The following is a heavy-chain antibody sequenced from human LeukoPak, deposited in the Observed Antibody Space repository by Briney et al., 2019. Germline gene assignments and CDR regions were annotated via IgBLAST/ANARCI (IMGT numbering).Heavy chain of an antibody. CDR3: ARAPNRLIVPAAMSWFDP. V-gene: IGHV1-2*02. CDR2: INPNSGGT. D-gene: IGHD2-2*01. Sequence: ASVKVSCKASGYTFTGYYMHWVRQAPGQGLEWMGWINPNSGGTNYAQKFQGRVTMTSDTSISTAYMELSRLRSDDTTVYYCARAPNRLIVPAAMSWFDPWGQGTLVTVSS. J-gene: IGHJ5*02. CDR1: GYTFTGYY.